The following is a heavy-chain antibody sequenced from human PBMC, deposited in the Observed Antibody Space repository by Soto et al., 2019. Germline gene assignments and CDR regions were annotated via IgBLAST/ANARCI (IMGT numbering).Heavy chain of an antibody. J-gene: IGHJ4*02. CDR2: ISTYSGNT. D-gene: IGHD3-22*01. Sequence: ASLKLSCATSGYRVSSSGICWVRQAPGQLLQWMGWISTYSGNTNYAQDFRDRLTMTTDTSTNTAYMELRSLRSDDMAVYYCVRVNEGVSYDSSGYYDFWGQGTLVTVSS. CDR1: GYRVSSSG. CDR3: VRVNEGVSYDSSGYYDF. V-gene: IGHV1-18*03.